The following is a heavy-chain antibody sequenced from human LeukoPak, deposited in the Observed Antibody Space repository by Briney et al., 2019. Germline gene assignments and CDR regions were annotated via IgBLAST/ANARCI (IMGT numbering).Heavy chain of an antibody. CDR3: ARHCSGGSCYYGMDV. V-gene: IGHV4-59*08. J-gene: IGHJ6*02. CDR1: GGSISSYY. D-gene: IGHD2-15*01. CDR2: IYYSGST. Sequence: SETLSLTCTVSGGSISSYYWSWIRQPPGKGLEWIGYIYYSGSTNYNPSLKSRVTISVDTSKNQISLKLSSVTAADTAVYYCARHCSGGSCYYGMDVWGQGTTVTVSS.